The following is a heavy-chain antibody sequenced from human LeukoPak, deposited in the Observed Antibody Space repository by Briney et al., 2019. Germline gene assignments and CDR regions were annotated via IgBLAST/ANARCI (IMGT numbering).Heavy chain of an antibody. D-gene: IGHD3-10*01. V-gene: IGHV4-34*01. J-gene: IGHJ3*02. CDR3: ARRPPYGSGPRHAFDI. CDR1: GGSFSGYY. CDR2: INHSGST. Sequence: SETLALTCAVYGGSFSGYYWSWIRQPPGKGLEWIGEINHSGSTNYNPSLKSRVTISVDTSKNQFSLKLSSVTAADTAVYYCARRPPYGSGPRHAFDIWGQGTMVTVSS.